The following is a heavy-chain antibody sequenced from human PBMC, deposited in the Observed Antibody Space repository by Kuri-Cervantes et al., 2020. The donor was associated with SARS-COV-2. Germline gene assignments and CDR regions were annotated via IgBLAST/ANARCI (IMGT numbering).Heavy chain of an antibody. V-gene: IGHV3-7*01. CDR3: ARTINQGDSGYETLYYYMDV. D-gene: IGHD5-12*01. CDR1: GFTFSSYW. CDR2: IKQDGSEK. J-gene: IGHJ6*03. Sequence: GGSLRLSCAASGFTFSSYWMSWVRQAPGKGLEWVANIKQDGSEKYYVDSVKGRFTISRDNAKNSLYLQMNSLRAEDTAVYYCARTINQGDSGYETLYYYMDVWGKGTTVTVSS.